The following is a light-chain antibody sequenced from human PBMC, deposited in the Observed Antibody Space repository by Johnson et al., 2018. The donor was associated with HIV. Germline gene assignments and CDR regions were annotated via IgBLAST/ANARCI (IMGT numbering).Light chain of an antibody. J-gene: IGLJ1*01. Sequence: QSVLTQPPSVSAAPGQKVTISCSGGRSNIGNNYVSWYQQLPGTTPKLLMYEDNERPSGIPDRFSGSKSGTSATLGISGLQTGDEADYFCGTWDSRLSIFVFGTGTKLTV. V-gene: IGLV1-51*02. CDR1: RSNIGNNY. CDR2: EDN. CDR3: GTWDSRLSIFV.